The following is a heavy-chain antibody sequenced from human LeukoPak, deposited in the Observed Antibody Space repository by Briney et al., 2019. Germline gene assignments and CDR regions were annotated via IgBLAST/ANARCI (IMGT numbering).Heavy chain of an antibody. J-gene: IGHJ4*02. CDR3: AKGGPYSSSWGGKFDH. V-gene: IGHV3-23*01. D-gene: IGHD6-13*01. CDR1: GFIVSGDF. CDR2: ISGSGDRT. Sequence: GGSLRLSCAASGFIVSGDFMNWVRQAPGKGLEWVSSISGSGDRTYYADSVNGRFTISRDNSKNTLYLQMNSPRAEDTAIYYCAKGGPYSSSWGGKFDHWGQGTLVTVSS.